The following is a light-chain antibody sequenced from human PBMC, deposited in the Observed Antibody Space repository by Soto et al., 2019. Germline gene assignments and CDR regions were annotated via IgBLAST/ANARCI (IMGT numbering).Light chain of an antibody. CDR3: TSYAVYNTVL. Sequence: QSVLTQPPSASGSPGQSVTISCTGTSSDIGGYNYVSWYQQYPGKAPKLMIYEVSKRPSGVPDRFSGSKSGNTASLTVSGLQAEDEADYYCTSYAVYNTVLFGGGTKLTVL. J-gene: IGLJ2*01. CDR2: EVS. CDR1: SSDIGGYNY. V-gene: IGLV2-8*01.